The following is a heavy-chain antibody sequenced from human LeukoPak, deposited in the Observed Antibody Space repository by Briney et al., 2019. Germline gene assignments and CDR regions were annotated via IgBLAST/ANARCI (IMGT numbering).Heavy chain of an antibody. V-gene: IGHV4-39*07. D-gene: IGHD2-2*02. J-gene: IGHJ6*03. Sequence: SETLSLTCTVSGGSISSSSYYWGWIRQPPGKGLEWIGSIYYSGSTYYNPSLKSRVTISVDTSKNQFSLKLSSVTAADTAVYYCAREYCSSTSCYMWYYYYYYMDVWGKGTTVTVSS. CDR1: GGSISSSSYY. CDR2: IYYSGST. CDR3: AREYCSSTSCYMWYYYYYYMDV.